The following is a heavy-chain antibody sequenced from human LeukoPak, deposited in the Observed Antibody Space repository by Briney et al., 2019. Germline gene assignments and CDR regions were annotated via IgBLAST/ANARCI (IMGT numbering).Heavy chain of an antibody. CDR3: ARSLDSSSSGGWFDP. D-gene: IGHD6-6*01. CDR1: GGSGSSDS. Sequence: SETLSLTCTVSGGSGSSDSWSWIRQPPGQGLEWIGYISYSGSTSYNPPLKSRVTISVDKSKNQFSLKLSSVTAADTAVYYCARSLDSSSSGGWFDPWGQGTLVTVSS. V-gene: IGHV4-59*02. J-gene: IGHJ5*02. CDR2: ISYSGST.